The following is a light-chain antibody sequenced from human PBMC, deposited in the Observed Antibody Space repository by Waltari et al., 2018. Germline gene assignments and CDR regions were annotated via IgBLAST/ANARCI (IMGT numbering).Light chain of an antibody. J-gene: IGKJ1*01. CDR1: QTVNNNY. Sequence: ENVLTQSPATLSLSPGESATLSCRASQTVNNNYLAWYQQKPGQAPRPLIYIASSRAAGIPDRFTGSGSGTDFTLTISRLEPEDFAVYYCHQYGASPRTFGRGTKVEIK. V-gene: IGKV3-20*01. CDR2: IAS. CDR3: HQYGASPRT.